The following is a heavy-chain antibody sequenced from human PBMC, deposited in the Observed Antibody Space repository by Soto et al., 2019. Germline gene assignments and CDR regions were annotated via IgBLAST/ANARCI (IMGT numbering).Heavy chain of an antibody. D-gene: IGHD2-15*01. V-gene: IGHV4-31*03. CDR3: AREGWVVVAATDYYYGMDV. CDR2: IYYSGST. CDR1: GGSISSGGYY. Sequence: QVQLQESGPGLVKPSQTLSLTCTVSGGSISSGGYYWSWIRQHPGKGLEWIGYIYYSGSTYYNPYLKSRVTISVDTSKNQFSLKLSSVTAADTAVYYCAREGWVVVAATDYYYGMDVWGQGTTVTVSS. J-gene: IGHJ6*02.